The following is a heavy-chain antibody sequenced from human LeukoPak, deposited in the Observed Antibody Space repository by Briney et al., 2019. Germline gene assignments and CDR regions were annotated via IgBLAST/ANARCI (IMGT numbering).Heavy chain of an antibody. CDR1: GYTFTNYY. J-gene: IGHJ4*02. V-gene: IGHV1-46*01. CDR2: INPSGGSS. CDR3: ARETGWLGPYRWGGYYFDY. Sequence: ASVKVSCKASGYTFTNYYIHYVRQAPGQGLEWMGLINPSGGSSSYGQKFQGRVTMTRDMSTSTVYMELSTLRSDDTAVYYCARETGWLGPYRWGGYYFDYWGQGTLVTVSS. D-gene: IGHD6-19*01.